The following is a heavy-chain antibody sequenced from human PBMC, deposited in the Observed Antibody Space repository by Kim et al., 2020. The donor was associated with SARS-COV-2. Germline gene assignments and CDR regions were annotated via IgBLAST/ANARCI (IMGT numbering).Heavy chain of an antibody. J-gene: IGHJ6*02. V-gene: IGHV3-23*01. CDR2: GST. Sequence: GSTSYADSVKGRLTISRDNSNNTLYLQVNSLRAEDTAVYYCARGAVAMDVWGQGTTVTVSS. CDR3: ARGAVAMDV.